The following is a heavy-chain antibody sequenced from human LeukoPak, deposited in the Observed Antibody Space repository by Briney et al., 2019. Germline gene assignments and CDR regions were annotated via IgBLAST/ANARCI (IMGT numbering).Heavy chain of an antibody. D-gene: IGHD2-2*01. Sequence: PSQTLSLTCTVSGDSISSGSHYWSWIRQSAGKGLEWIGRIYASGSTNFNPSLKSRVTISVNMPKDQLSLNLTSVTAADTAVYYCARARPAAYYFDYWGQGTLVTVSS. CDR1: GDSISSGSHY. CDR2: IYASGST. V-gene: IGHV4-61*02. J-gene: IGHJ4*02. CDR3: ARARPAAYYFDY.